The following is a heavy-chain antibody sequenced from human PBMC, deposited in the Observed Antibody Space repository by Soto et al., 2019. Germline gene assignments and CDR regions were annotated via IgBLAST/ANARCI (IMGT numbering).Heavy chain of an antibody. CDR2: ILYSGTT. CDR3: ARLGWGNGDSDY. D-gene: IGHD2-21*01. J-gene: IGHJ4*02. Sequence: QLQLQESGPGLVKSSETLSLTCTVSGGSISKSNYFWGWIRQAPGKGLEWIASILYSGTTSYNSSLTSRVAISVDTSKNQFSLKLNSVTAADTAVYYCARLGWGNGDSDYWGQGTLVTVSS. CDR1: GGSISKSNYF. V-gene: IGHV4-39*01.